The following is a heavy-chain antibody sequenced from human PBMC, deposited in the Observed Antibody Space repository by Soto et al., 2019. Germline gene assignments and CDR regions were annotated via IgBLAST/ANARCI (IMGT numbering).Heavy chain of an antibody. CDR3: ARGTVDIVATISPYFDY. CDR2: IYHSGST. V-gene: IGHV4-30-2*01. D-gene: IGHD5-12*01. Sequence: PSETLCHTYAVAGGSISGVGYSWSWIRQPPGKGLEWIGYIYHSGSTYYNPSLKSRVTISVDRSKNQFSLKLSSVTAADTAVYYCARGTVDIVATISPYFDYWGQGTLVTV. CDR1: GGSISGVGYS. J-gene: IGHJ4*02.